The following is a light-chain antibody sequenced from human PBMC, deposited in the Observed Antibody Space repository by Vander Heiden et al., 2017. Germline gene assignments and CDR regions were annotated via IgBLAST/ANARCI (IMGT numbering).Light chain of an antibody. J-gene: IGLJ2*01. V-gene: IGLV3-19*01. CDR1: SLRSYY. Sequence: SSALTQDPAVSVALGQTVRITCQGDSLRSYYASWYQQKPGQAPILVIYGKNNRPSGIPDRFSGSSSGNTASLTITGAQEEEEADYYCNSRDSSGNHVVFGGGTKLTVL. CDR3: NSRDSSGNHVV. CDR2: GKN.